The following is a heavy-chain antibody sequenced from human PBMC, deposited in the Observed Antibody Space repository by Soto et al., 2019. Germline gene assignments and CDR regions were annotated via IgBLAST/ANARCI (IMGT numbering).Heavy chain of an antibody. Sequence: QVQLQESGPGLVKPSQTLSLTCTVSGGSISRGGYYWSWIRQHPGKGLEWIGYIYYSGSTYYNPSLKSRVTLSVDTSKNHFSLKLSSVTAADTAMYYCAKPVVRGVIYYFDYWGQGTLVTVSS. CDR2: IYYSGST. J-gene: IGHJ4*02. CDR3: AKPVVRGVIYYFDY. CDR1: GGSISRGGYY. V-gene: IGHV4-31*03. D-gene: IGHD3-10*01.